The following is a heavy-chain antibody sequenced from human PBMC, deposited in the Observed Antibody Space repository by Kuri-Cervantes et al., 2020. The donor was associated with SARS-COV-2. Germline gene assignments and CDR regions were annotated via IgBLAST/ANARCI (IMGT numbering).Heavy chain of an antibody. J-gene: IGHJ6*02. CDR3: ARDRGSSGWSWVYYYYGMDV. Sequence: ASVKVSSKASGYTFTSYDINWVRQATGQGLEWMGWMNPNSGNTGYAQKFQGRVTMTRNTSISTAYMELSSLRSEDTAVYYCARDRGSSGWSWVYYYYGMDVWGQGTTVTVSS. CDR1: GYTFTSYD. V-gene: IGHV1-8*01. D-gene: IGHD6-19*01. CDR2: MNPNSGNT.